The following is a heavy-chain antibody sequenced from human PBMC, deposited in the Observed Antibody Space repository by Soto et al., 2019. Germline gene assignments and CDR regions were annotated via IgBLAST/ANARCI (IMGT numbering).Heavy chain of an antibody. D-gene: IGHD3-10*01. CDR3: ARGPNRIIPVGELLLGWFDP. CDR1: GYTFTSYG. V-gene: IGHV1-18*01. Sequence: QVQLVQSGAEVKKPGASVKVSCKASGYTFTSYGISWVRQAPGQGLEWMGWISAYNGNTNYAQKLQGRVTMTTDTSTSTAYMELRSLRSDDTAVYYCARGPNRIIPVGELLLGWFDPWGQGTLVTVSS. J-gene: IGHJ5*02. CDR2: ISAYNGNT.